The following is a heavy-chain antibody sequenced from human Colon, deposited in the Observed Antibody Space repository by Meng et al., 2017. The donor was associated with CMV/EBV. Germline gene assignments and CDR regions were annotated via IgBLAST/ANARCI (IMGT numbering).Heavy chain of an antibody. CDR2: MNSNEGHT. Sequence: CKTSGYAFVDYYIHWVRQAPGQRLEWMGWMNSNEGHTVYTPHLRGRVSMTRDTSSNTAYVELTSLKSDDTAVYFCARGSQSQRLLDYWGQGTLVTVSS. CDR3: ARGSQSQRLLDY. CDR1: GYAFVDYY. V-gene: IGHV1-2*02. D-gene: IGHD6-25*01. J-gene: IGHJ4*02.